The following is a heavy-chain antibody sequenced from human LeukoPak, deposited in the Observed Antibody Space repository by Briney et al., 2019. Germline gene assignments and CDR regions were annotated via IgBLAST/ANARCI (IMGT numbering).Heavy chain of an antibody. CDR2: IYPTGST. CDR1: GYSISSGYY. J-gene: IGHJ5*02. CDR3: ARAYSSSWYWNWFDP. V-gene: IGHV4-38-2*02. D-gene: IGHD6-13*01. Sequence: PSETLSLTCTVSGYSISSGYYWDWIRQPPGKGLEWIGNIYPTGSTYYNPSLKSRVTISVDTSKNQFSLKVSSVSAADTAVYYCARAYSSSWYWNWFDPWGQGTLVTVSS.